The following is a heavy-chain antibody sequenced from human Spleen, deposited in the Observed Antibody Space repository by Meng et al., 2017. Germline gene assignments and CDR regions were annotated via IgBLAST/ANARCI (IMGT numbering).Heavy chain of an antibody. CDR2: ITPYTGGT. Sequence: QGQLVQSGSELKKPGASVKVSCKASGYTFTAYSMHWVRQAPGQGLEWMGRITPYTGGTNYAQKFQGRVTMTRDTSISTAYMELSRLRSDDTAVYYCATVIGATATLGFDYWGQGTLVTVSS. D-gene: IGHD2-15*01. CDR1: GYTFTAYS. CDR3: ATVIGATATLGFDY. V-gene: IGHV1-2*06. J-gene: IGHJ4*02.